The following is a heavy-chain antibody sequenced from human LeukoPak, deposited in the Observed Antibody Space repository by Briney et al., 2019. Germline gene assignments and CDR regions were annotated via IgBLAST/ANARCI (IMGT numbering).Heavy chain of an antibody. V-gene: IGHV4-39*07. Sequence: SETLSLTCTVSGGSISSSSYYWGWIRQPPGKGLEWIGSIYYSGSTYYNPSLKSRVTISVDTSKNQFSLKLSSVTAADTAVYYCVTVLLWFGELSDAFDIWGQGTMVTVSS. CDR2: IYYSGST. J-gene: IGHJ3*02. D-gene: IGHD3-10*01. CDR1: GGSISSSSYY. CDR3: VTVLLWFGELSDAFDI.